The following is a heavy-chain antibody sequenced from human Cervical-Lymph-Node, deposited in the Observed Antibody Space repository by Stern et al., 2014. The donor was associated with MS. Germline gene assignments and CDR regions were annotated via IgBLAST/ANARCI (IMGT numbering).Heavy chain of an antibody. CDR1: GYSFTGYY. D-gene: IGHD1-14*01. CDR2: INPSSGDT. CDR3: AKSTTITPLDY. Sequence: VQLVQSGTEMKKPGTSVKVSCRTSGYSFTGYYLHWVRQAPGQGLEWMGWINPSSGDTNVAQKFQGRATMTRDTSVTTAYLVLSRLSLNDTAVYFCAKSTTITPLDYWGQGSLITVSS. V-gene: IGHV1-2*02. J-gene: IGHJ4*02.